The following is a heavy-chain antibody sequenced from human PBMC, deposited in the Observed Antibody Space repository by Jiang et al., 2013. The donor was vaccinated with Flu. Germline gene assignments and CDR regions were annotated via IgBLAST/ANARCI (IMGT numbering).Heavy chain of an antibody. CDR1: ISSSNYF. V-gene: IGHV4-39*01. CDR3: ARRPRYSSGLFDF. J-gene: IGHJ4*02. D-gene: IGHD6-19*01. CDR2: IYYSGTT. Sequence: ISSSNYFWGWIRQPPGRGLEWIGNIYYSGTTYYNPSLKSRATQSVDTSKNQFSLKLRSVTAADTGVYYCARRPRYSSGLFDFWGQGTLVTASS.